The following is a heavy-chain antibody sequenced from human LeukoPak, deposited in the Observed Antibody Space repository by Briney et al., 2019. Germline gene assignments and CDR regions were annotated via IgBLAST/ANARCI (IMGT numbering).Heavy chain of an antibody. CDR1: GGSFSGYY. CDR3: ARVVGAAAGYYYYGMDV. J-gene: IGHJ6*02. CDR2: INHSGST. V-gene: IGHV4-34*01. Sequence: SETLSLTCAVYGGSFSGYYWSWIRQPPGKGLEWIGEINHSGSTNYNPSLKSRVTISVDTSKNQFSLKLSSVTAADTAVYYCARVVGAAAGYYYYGMDVWGQGTTVTVSS. D-gene: IGHD6-13*01.